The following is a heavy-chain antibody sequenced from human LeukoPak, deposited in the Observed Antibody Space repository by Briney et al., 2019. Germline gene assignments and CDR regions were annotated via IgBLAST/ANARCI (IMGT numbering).Heavy chain of an antibody. Sequence: EWVSYISSSSSTIYYADSVKGRFTISRDNAKNSLYLQMNSLRAEDTAVYYCARDSSGSPDYWGQGTLVTVSS. J-gene: IGHJ4*02. CDR2: ISSSSSTI. V-gene: IGHV3-48*01. CDR3: ARDSSGSPDY. D-gene: IGHD1-26*01.